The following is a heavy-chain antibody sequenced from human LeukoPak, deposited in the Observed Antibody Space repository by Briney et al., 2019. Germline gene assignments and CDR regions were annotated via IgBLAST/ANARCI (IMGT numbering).Heavy chain of an antibody. CDR2: IKQDGSEK. D-gene: IGHD2-2*01. CDR1: GFTFSSYW. J-gene: IGHJ6*03. Sequence: GGSLRLSCAASGFTFSSYWMSWVRQAPGKGLEWVANIKQDGSEKYYVDSVRGRFAISRDNAKNSLYLQMNSLRAEDTAVYYCARAAQYIVVVPGAIYNYFYYMDVWGKGTTVTVSS. V-gene: IGHV3-7*01. CDR3: ARAAQYIVVVPGAIYNYFYYMDV.